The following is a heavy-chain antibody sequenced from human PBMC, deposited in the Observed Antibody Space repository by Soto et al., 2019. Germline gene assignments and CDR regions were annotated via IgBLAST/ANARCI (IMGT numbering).Heavy chain of an antibody. V-gene: IGHV3-30*18. CDR1: GFTFSSYG. J-gene: IGHJ6*02. CDR2: ISYDGSNK. D-gene: IGHD2-2*01. Sequence: GSLRLSCAASGFTFSSYGMHWVRQAPGKGLEWVAVISYDGSNKYYADSVKGRFTISRDNSKNTLYLQMNSLRAEDTAVYYCANGRGYCISTSCSARYYYYGMDVWGQGT. CDR3: ANGRGYCISTSCSARYYYYGMDV.